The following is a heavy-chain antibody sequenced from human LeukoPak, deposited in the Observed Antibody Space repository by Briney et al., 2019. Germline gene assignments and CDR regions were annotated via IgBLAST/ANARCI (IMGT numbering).Heavy chain of an antibody. J-gene: IGHJ3*01. CDR1: GGSISSYY. Sequence: SETLSITCTVSGGSISSYYWSWIRQPPGKGLEWIGYIYYSGSTNYNPSLKSRVTISVDTSKNQFSLKLSSVTAADTAVYYCARDAAGYDSSGYHFWGQGTMVTVSS. CDR3: ARDAAGYDSSGYHF. D-gene: IGHD3-22*01. V-gene: IGHV4-59*01. CDR2: IYYSGST.